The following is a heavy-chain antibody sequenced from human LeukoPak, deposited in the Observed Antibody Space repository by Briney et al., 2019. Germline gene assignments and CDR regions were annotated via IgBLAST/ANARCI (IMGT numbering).Heavy chain of an antibody. J-gene: IGHJ6*02. CDR3: PSEMERIYYYYGMDV. Sequence: GGSLRLSCAASGFTFSSYAMHWVRQAPGKGLEWVAVISYDGSNKYYADSVKGRFTIARDNSKNTLYLQMNSLRDEDPAVYYCPSEMERIYYYYGMDVWGQGATVTVSS. V-gene: IGHV3-30-3*01. CDR2: ISYDGSNK. CDR1: GFTFSSYA. D-gene: IGHD1-1*01.